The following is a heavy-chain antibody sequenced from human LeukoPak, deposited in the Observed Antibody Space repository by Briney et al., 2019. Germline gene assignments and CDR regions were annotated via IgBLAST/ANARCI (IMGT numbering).Heavy chain of an antibody. V-gene: IGHV4-39*01. D-gene: IGHD1-1*01. J-gene: IGHJ6*03. Sequence: SETLSLTCTASGGSISSSSYYWGWIRQPPGKGLEWIGSIYYSGGTYYNPSLKSRVTISVDTSKNQFSLKLSSVTAADTAVYYCARHYKSSHYYMDVWGKGTTVTVSS. CDR2: IYYSGGT. CDR1: GGSISSSSYY. CDR3: ARHYKSSHYYMDV.